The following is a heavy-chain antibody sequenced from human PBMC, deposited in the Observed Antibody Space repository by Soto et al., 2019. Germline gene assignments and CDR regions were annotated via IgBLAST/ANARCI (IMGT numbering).Heavy chain of an antibody. CDR1: GGTFSSYA. V-gene: IGHV1-69*01. CDR3: ARDDCSGGSCYPYDDYGMDV. D-gene: IGHD2-15*01. J-gene: IGHJ6*02. CDR2: IIPIFGTA. Sequence: QVQLVQSGAEVKKPGSSVKVSCKASGGTFSSYAISWVRQAPGQGLEWMGGIIPIFGTANYAQKFQGRVTITADESTRTAYMALSSLRSEDTAVYYCARDDCSGGSCYPYDDYGMDVWGQGTTVTVSS.